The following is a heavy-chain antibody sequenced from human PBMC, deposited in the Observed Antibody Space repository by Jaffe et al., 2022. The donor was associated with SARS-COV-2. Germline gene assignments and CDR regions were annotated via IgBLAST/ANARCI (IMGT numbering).Heavy chain of an antibody. V-gene: IGHV3-53*01. Sequence: EVLLVESGGGLIQPGGSLRLSCAASGISVSSNYMSWVRQAPGKGLEWVSVIYSGANTHYADSVRGRFTISRDDSENTLHLQMNGLRAEDTAVYYCARDGGGGGYFGYWGRGTLVTVSS. CDR1: GISVSSNY. CDR3: ARDGGGGGYFGY. CDR2: IYSGANT. D-gene: IGHD3-22*01. J-gene: IGHJ4*02.